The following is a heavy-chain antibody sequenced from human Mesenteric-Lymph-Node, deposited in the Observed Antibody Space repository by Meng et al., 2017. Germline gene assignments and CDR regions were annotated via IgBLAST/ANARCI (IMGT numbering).Heavy chain of an antibody. V-gene: IGHV4-39*01. J-gene: IGHJ4*02. CDR1: GGSISSNGYY. CDR2: IYHSGST. D-gene: IGHD3-10*01. CDR3: ARRRGGSGRDC. Sequence: RPLQGSRPGLVKPSETLSLTCTVSGGSISSNGYYWDWVRQPPGKGLEWIGAIYHSGSTSYNPSLQSRVTMFVDTSKNQFSLMLTSVTATDTAVYYCARRRGGSGRDCWGQGTLVTVSS.